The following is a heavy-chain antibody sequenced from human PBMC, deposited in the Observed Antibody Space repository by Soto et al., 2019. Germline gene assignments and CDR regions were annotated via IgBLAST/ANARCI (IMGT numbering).Heavy chain of an antibody. Sequence: ASVKVSCKASGGTFSSYAISWVRQAPGQGLEWMGGIIPIFGTANYAQKFQGRVTITADESTSTAYMELSSLRSEDTAVYYCARDLEGGIAFFDPWRQGTLVTVSS. CDR3: ARDLEGGIAFFDP. J-gene: IGHJ5*02. CDR1: GGTFSSYA. V-gene: IGHV1-69*13. CDR2: IIPIFGTA. D-gene: IGHD6-13*01.